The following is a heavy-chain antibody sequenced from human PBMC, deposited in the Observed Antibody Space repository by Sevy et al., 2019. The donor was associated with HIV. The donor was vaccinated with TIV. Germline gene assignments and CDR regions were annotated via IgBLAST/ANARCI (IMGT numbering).Heavy chain of an antibody. CDR1: GYTFTDYF. Sequence: SVKVSCKASGYTFTDYFMHWVRQAPGQGLEWMGWINPNSGDTKYAQKFQGRVTVTRDTSIRTAYMELSSLRFDDTAVYYCASPGGYRYGSLLDNWGQGTLVTVSS. CDR2: INPNSGDT. D-gene: IGHD5-18*01. CDR3: ASPGGYRYGSLLDN. V-gene: IGHV1-2*02. J-gene: IGHJ4*02.